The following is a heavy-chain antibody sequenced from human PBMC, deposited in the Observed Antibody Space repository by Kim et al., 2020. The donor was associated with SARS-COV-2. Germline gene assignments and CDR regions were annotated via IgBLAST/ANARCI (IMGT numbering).Heavy chain of an antibody. J-gene: IGHJ4*02. CDR1: GGSISSSSYY. CDR2: IYYSGST. CDR3: ARHHSSSWHEGYFDY. V-gene: IGHV4-39*01. Sequence: SETLSLTCTVSGGSISSSSYYWGWIRQPPGKGLEWIGSIYYSGSTYYNPSLKSRVTISVDTSKNQFSLKLSSVTAADTAVYYCARHHSSSWHEGYFDYWGQGTLVTVSS. D-gene: IGHD6-13*01.